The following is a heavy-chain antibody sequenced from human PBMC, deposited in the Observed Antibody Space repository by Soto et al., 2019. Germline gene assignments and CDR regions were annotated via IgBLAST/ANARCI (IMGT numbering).Heavy chain of an antibody. V-gene: IGHV3-23*01. J-gene: IGHJ6*03. CDR3: ARPDEGARTYCYLDI. Sequence: EVQLLESGGGLVQPGGSLRLSCAASGFTFSNYAMNWVRQAPGKGLEWVASISGSGGATYYADSVKGRFTISRDNSKSTLYLEMNSLRAEDTAVYSCARPDEGARTYCYLDIWGKGTTVTVSS. CDR1: GFTFSNYA. D-gene: IGHD2-8*02. CDR2: ISGSGGAT.